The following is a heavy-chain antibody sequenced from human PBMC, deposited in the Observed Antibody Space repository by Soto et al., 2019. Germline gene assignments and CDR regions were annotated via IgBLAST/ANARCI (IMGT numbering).Heavy chain of an antibody. CDR1: GGKFGSYA. CDR2: IIPILNSP. CDR3: AREAPYCTSATCPKFYDMDV. V-gene: IGHV1-69*13. D-gene: IGHD2-2*01. Sequence: GASVKVSCKASGGKFGSYAITWVRRAPGQGLEWLGGIIPILNSPAYAQKFQARVVITADEITNTAYMELNSLRFDDTAVYYCAREAPYCTSATCPKFYDMDVWGQGTTVTVSS. J-gene: IGHJ6*02.